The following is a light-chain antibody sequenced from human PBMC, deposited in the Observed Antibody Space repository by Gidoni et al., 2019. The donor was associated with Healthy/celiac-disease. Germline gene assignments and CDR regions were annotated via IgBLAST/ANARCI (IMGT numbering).Light chain of an antibody. CDR3: QQYYKVYT. CDR1: QSVLYSSNNKNY. Sequence: DIVMTQSPDSLAVSLGVRATINCKSSQSVLYSSNNKNYLAWYQQKPGQPPKLLIYWASTRESGVPDRFSGSGSGTDFTLTISSLQSEDVAVYYCQQYYKVYTFGQGTKLEIK. CDR2: WAS. V-gene: IGKV4-1*01. J-gene: IGKJ2*01.